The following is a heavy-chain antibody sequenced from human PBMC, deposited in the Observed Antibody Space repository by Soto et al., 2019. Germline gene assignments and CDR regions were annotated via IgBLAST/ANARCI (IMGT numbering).Heavy chain of an antibody. V-gene: IGHV1-69*13. D-gene: IGHD6-13*01. CDR1: GGTFSSYA. J-gene: IGHJ6*02. CDR3: ARGFRYSSSWINYYYYYGMDV. CDR2: IIPIFGTA. Sequence: SVKVSCKASGGTFSSYAISWVRQAPGQGLEWMGGIIPIFGTANYAQKFQGRVTITADESTSTAYMELSSLRSEDTAVYYCARGFRYSSSWINYYYYYGMDVWGQGTTVTVSS.